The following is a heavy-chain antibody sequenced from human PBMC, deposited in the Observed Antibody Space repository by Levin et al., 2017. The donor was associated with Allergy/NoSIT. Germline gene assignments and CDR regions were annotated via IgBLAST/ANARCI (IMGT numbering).Heavy chain of an antibody. CDR3: AREEGWGYHYGMDV. D-gene: IGHD6-19*01. J-gene: IGHJ6*02. Sequence: GESLKISCAASGFTFSSFWMTWVRQAPGKGLEWVANIKVDGSETYYVDSVKGRFTISRDNAKNSVYLQMNSLRVDDTAVYYCAREEGWGYHYGMDVWGQGTTVTGSS. V-gene: IGHV3-7*01. CDR1: GFTFSSFW. CDR2: IKVDGSET.